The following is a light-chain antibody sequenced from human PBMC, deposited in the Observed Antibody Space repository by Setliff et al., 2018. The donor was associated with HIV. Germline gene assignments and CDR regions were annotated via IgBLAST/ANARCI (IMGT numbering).Light chain of an antibody. J-gene: IGLJ1*01. CDR2: EVT. CDR3: CSYVSRQNSDV. V-gene: IGLV2-14*01. Sequence: QSALTQPASVSGSPGQSITISCTGTSSDVGGYNFVSWYQQHPGKAPKLMIYEVTNRPSGVSNRFSGSKSDNTASLTISGLQADDEGDYYCCSYVSRQNSDVFGTGTKVTVL. CDR1: SSDVGGYNF.